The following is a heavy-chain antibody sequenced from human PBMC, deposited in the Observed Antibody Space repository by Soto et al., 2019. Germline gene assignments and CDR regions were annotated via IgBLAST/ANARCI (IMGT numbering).Heavy chain of an antibody. CDR2: ISGSGGSA. D-gene: IGHD6-19*01. Sequence: GGSLRLSCAASGFTFSSYVMSWVRQAPGKGLEWVSTISGSGGSAYYADSVKGRFTISRDNSKNTLYLQMNSLRAEDTAVYYCAKELHTSSGWSQVIYWGQGTLVTVSS. CDR1: GFTFSSYV. V-gene: IGHV3-23*01. CDR3: AKELHTSSGWSQVIY. J-gene: IGHJ4*02.